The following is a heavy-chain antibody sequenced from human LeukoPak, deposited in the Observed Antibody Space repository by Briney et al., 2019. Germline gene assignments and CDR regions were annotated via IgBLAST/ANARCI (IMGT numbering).Heavy chain of an antibody. V-gene: IGHV3-15*01. CDR2: IKSKTDGGTT. D-gene: IGHD1-26*01. CDR1: GFTFSNAW. J-gene: IGHJ3*02. CDR3: TTIVGDRRGAFDI. Sequence: GGSLRLSCAASGFTFSNAWMSWVRQAAGKGLEWVGRIKSKTDGGTTDYAAPVKGRFTISRDDSKNTLYLQMNSLKTEDTAVYYCTTIVGDRRGAFDIWGQGTMVTVSS.